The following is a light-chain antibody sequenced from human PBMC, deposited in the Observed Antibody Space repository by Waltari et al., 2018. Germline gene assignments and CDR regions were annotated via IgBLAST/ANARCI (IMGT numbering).Light chain of an antibody. CDR3: TSYTSRHSLV. J-gene: IGLJ1*01. CDR1: SRDVGDYDW. CDR2: EVI. Sequence: QSALTQPASVSGSPGQSITISCTGTSRDVGDYDWVSWYQQHPGKVPKVVIFEVIYRPSGVSNPCPGSKSSNTASLTISGLQAEDEADYYCTSYTSRHSLVFGTGTKVIVL. V-gene: IGLV2-14*01.